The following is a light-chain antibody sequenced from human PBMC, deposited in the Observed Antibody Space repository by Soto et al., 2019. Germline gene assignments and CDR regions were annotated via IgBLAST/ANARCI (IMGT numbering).Light chain of an antibody. CDR3: CSYAGRYTYV. Sequence: QSALTQPRSVSASPGQSVTLSCTGSRSDVGGYNYVSWYQQHPGKAPKLMIYDVSKRPSGVPDRFSGSKSGNTASLTISGLQTEDEADYYCCSYAGRYTYVFGTGTKVTVL. CDR2: DVS. CDR1: RSDVGGYNY. J-gene: IGLJ1*01. V-gene: IGLV2-11*01.